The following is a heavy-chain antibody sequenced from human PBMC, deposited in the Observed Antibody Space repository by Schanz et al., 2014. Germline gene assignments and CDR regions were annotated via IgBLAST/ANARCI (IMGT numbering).Heavy chain of an antibody. V-gene: IGHV1-46*02. D-gene: IGHD2-2*01. CDR3: ARGGFFDSTSFDS. CDR2: INPSSGTT. J-gene: IGHJ4*02. CDR1: GYTLKDHA. Sequence: QVQLVQSGAEVKKPGASVKVSCQASGYTLKDHAMHWVRQAPGQGLEWMGIINPSSGTTRIAQNFQGRLTVTRDTSTSTVNMELSSLRSEDTAVYYCARGGFFDSTSFDSWGQGTLVTVS.